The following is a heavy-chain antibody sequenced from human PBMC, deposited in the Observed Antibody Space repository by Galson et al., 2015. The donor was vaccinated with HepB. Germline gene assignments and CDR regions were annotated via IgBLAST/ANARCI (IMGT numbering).Heavy chain of an antibody. D-gene: IGHD3-10*01. CDR1: GGTFSSYS. V-gene: IGHV1-69*13. Sequence: SVKVSCKASGGTFSSYSIIWVRQAPGQGLEWMGGIIPIFGTANYAQKFQGRVTIAADASTSTAYMVLRSLRYEDTAVYYCAYFTSGSAEDLHYWGQGTLVTVSS. CDR2: IIPIFGTA. CDR3: AYFTSGSAEDLHY. J-gene: IGHJ1*01.